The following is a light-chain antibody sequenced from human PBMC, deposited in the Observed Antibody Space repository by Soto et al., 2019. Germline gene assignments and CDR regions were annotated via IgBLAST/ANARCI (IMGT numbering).Light chain of an antibody. V-gene: IGLV1-40*01. J-gene: IGLJ2*01. CDR1: SSNIGAGYN. Sequence: QSVLTQPPSVSGAPGQRVTISCTGSSSNIGAGYNVHWYQQLPGTAPKLLIYVNSNRPSGVPDRFSGSKSGTSASLAITGLQAEDDDDYYCQSYDSSLSGVVFGGGTKLTVL. CDR2: VNS. CDR3: QSYDSSLSGVV.